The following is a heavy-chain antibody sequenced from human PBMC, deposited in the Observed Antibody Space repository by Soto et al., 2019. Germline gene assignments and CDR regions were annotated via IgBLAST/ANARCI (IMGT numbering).Heavy chain of an antibody. CDR3: ARGGGYSSGWQPIPFDTRDAFDI. Sequence: ASVKVSCKASGGTFSSYAIGWVRQAPGQGLEWMGGIIPIFGTANYAQKFQGRVTITADESTSTAYMELSSLRSEDTAVYYCARGGGYSSGWQPIPFDTRDAFDIWGQGTMVTVSS. J-gene: IGHJ3*02. D-gene: IGHD6-19*01. V-gene: IGHV1-69*13. CDR1: GGTFSSYA. CDR2: IIPIFGTA.